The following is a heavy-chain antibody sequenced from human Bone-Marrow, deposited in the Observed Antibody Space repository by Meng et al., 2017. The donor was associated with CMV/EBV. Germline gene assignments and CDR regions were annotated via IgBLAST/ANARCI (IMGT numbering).Heavy chain of an antibody. V-gene: IGHV2-5*01. CDR1: GFSLRTSGAG. J-gene: IGHJ4*02. CDR2: IYWNDDK. Sequence: SGPTLVKPTQTLTLTCTFSGFSLRTSGAGVGWMRQPPGKALEWLALIYWNDDKNYSPSLRGRLTMTKDTSRNLVVLKMTNMDPVDTATYYCAHGRRYYNYIWGSYRPVFDYWGQGIRVTCYS. CDR3: AHGRRYYNYIWGSYRPVFDY. D-gene: IGHD3-16*02.